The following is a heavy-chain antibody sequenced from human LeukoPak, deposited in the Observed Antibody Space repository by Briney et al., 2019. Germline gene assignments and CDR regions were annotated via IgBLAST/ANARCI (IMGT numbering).Heavy chain of an antibody. Sequence: ASVKVSCKASGYTFTSYAMHWVRQAPGQRLEWMGWINAGNGNTKYSQKFQGRVTITRDTSASTAYMELSSLRSEDTAVYYCARVFGLYGSRSYYLDYWGQGTLVTVSS. CDR1: GYTFTSYA. CDR2: INAGNGNT. D-gene: IGHD3-10*01. CDR3: ARVFGLYGSRSYYLDY. J-gene: IGHJ4*02. V-gene: IGHV1-3*01.